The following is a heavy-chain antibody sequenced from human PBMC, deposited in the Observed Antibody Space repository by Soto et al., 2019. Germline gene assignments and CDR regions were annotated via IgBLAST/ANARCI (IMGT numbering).Heavy chain of an antibody. CDR1: GDSISSSGYY. D-gene: IGHD3-10*01. CDR2: IYYIGSS. CDR3: ARDSDYYSSGSFDY. V-gene: IGHV4-31*03. Sequence: SETLSLTCSVSGDSISSSGYYWSWIRQRPGKGLEWIGNIYYIGSSYNNPSLKSRVTISVNTSKNQFSLNLRSVTAADTAVYYCARDSDYYSSGSFDYWGQGTPVTVSS. J-gene: IGHJ4*02.